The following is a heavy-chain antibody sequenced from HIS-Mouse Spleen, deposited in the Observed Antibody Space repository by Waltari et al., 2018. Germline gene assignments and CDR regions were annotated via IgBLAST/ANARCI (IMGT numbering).Heavy chain of an antibody. J-gene: IGHJ6*02. CDR3: ARDRLGRGPGYYYYGMDV. Sequence: QVQLVQSGAEGKKPGASVKVDCKASGYTFTGYHMHWVRQAPGQGLEWMGWINPNSGGTNYAQKFQGRVTMTRDTSISTAYMELSRLRSDDTAVYYCARDRLGRGPGYYYYGMDVWGQGTTVTVSS. D-gene: IGHD7-27*01. CDR2: INPNSGGT. V-gene: IGHV1-2*02. CDR1: GYTFTGYH.